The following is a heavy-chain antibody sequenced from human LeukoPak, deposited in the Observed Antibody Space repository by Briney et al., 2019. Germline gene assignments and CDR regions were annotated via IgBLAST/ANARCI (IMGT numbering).Heavy chain of an antibody. CDR1: GFTFSNYG. Sequence: GGSLSLSCPASGFTFSNYGMHWVRQAPGKGLEWVAVIWDDGSNKYYADSVKGRFTISRDNSKNTLYLQMNSLRAEDSAVYYCARESAYGSGSYDDFDYWCQGTLVTVSS. CDR3: ARESAYGSGSYDDFDY. J-gene: IGHJ4*02. D-gene: IGHD3-10*01. CDR2: IWDDGSNK. V-gene: IGHV3-33*08.